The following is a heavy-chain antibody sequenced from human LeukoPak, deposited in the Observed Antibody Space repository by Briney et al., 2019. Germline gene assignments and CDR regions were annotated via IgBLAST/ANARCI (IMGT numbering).Heavy chain of an antibody. Sequence: ASVKVSCKASGYTFTSYGISWVRQAPGQGLEWMGWISAYNGNTNYAQKLQGRVTMTTDTSTSTAYMELRSLRSDDTAVYYCARDRGCSSTSCYKANDYWGQGTLVTVSS. D-gene: IGHD2-2*02. CDR2: ISAYNGNT. V-gene: IGHV1-18*01. CDR1: GYTFTSYG. J-gene: IGHJ4*02. CDR3: ARDRGCSSTSCYKANDY.